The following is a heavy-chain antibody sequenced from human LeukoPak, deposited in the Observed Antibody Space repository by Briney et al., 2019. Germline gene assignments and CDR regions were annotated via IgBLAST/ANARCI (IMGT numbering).Heavy chain of an antibody. J-gene: IGHJ4*02. V-gene: IGHV1-69*04. CDR1: GGTFSSYA. D-gene: IGHD6-13*01. CDR2: IIPILGIA. Sequence: GASVRVSCKASGGTFSSYAISWVRQAPGQGLEWMGRIIPILGIANYAQKFQGRVTITADKSPSTAYMELSSMRSEDTAVYYCARGNIAAAGRDYFDYWGQGTLVTVSS. CDR3: ARGNIAAAGRDYFDY.